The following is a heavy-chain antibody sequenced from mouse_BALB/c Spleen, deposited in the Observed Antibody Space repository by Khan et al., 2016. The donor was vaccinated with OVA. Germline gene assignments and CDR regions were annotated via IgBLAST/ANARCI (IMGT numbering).Heavy chain of an antibody. D-gene: IGHD2-14*01. CDR2: INTRSGYT. CDR1: GYTFTSNT. V-gene: IGHV1-4*01. CDR3: ARRTTGYTMDY. Sequence: QVRLQQSGADLARPGASVRMSCKASGYTFTSNTMHWVKQRPGQGLEWIGYINTRSGYTNYNQNFKDKATFTADKSSVTAYMQLSSLASEDSSVYYCARRTTGYTMDYWGQGTSVTVSS. J-gene: IGHJ4*01.